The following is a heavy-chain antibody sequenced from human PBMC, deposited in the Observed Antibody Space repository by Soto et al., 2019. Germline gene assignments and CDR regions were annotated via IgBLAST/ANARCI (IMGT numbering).Heavy chain of an antibody. V-gene: IGHV3-33*01. CDR1: GFTFSSYG. J-gene: IGHJ5*02. CDR3: ARDVSGIDP. Sequence: QVQLVESGGGVVQPGRSLRLSCAASGFTFSSYGMHWVRQAPGKGLEWVAVIWYDGSNKYYADSVKGRFTISRDNSKNTLYLQRNSLRAEDTAVYYCARDVSGIDPWGQGTLVTVSS. CDR2: IWYDGSNK.